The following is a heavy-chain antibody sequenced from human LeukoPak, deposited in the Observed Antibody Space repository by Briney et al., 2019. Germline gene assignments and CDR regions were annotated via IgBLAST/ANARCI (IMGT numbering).Heavy chain of an antibody. CDR3: ARLRRYGGYSHHAFDI. Sequence: SETLSLTCTVSGGSISTSSYYWGWIRQPPGKGLEWIATIYYTGSSYYNPSLKSRVTISVDTSKNQFSLKLSSVTAADTAVYYCARLRRYGGYSHHAFDIWGQGTMVTVSS. D-gene: IGHD5-12*01. CDR1: GGSISTSSYY. V-gene: IGHV4-39*07. J-gene: IGHJ3*02. CDR2: IYYTGSS.